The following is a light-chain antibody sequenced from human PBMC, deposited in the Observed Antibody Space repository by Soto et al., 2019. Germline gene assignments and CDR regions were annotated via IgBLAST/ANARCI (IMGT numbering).Light chain of an antibody. CDR2: GVT. J-gene: IGLJ2*01. V-gene: IGLV2-14*01. CDR1: SDDVGNYNY. CDR3: SSYTTSNTLV. Sequence: QSVLTQPASVSGSPGQSITISCTGSSDDVGNYNYVSWYQQHPGKAPKLMIFGVTNRPSGVSTRFSGSKSGNTASLTISGLQAEDEADYYCSSYTTSNTLVFGGGTKLTVL.